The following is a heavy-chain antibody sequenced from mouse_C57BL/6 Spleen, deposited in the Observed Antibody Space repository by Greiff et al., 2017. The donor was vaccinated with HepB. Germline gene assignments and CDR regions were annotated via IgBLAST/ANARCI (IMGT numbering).Heavy chain of an antibody. Sequence: QVHVKQSGAELVRPGTSVKVSCKASGYAFTNYLIEWVKQRPGQGLEWIGVINPGSGGTNYNEKFKGKATLTADKSSSTAYMQLSSLTSEDSAVYYCARYGSSYGFAYWGQGTLVTVSA. CDR1: GYAFTNYL. CDR2: INPGSGGT. CDR3: ARYGSSYGFAY. J-gene: IGHJ3*01. V-gene: IGHV1-54*01. D-gene: IGHD1-1*01.